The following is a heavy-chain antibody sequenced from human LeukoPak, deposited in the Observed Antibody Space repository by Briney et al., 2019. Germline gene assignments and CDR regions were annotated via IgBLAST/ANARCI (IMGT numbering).Heavy chain of an antibody. CDR1: GCTFSDYP. D-gene: IGHD3-10*01. V-gene: IGHV1-2*02. J-gene: IGHJ6*03. CDR2: INPNSGSS. CDR3: VRDRGPHYYDYYYRDV. Sequence: ASVKVSCKASGCTFSDYPIHWVRQAPGQGLEWLGWINPNSGSSNYAQKFQGRVTMTRDKSISTAYMELSSLTTDDTAVYYCVRDRGPHYYDYYYRDVWGERTTVTISS.